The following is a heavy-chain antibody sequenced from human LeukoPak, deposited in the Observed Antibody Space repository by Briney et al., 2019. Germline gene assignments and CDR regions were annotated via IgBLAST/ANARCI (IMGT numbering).Heavy chain of an antibody. D-gene: IGHD2-8*01. Sequence: PSETLSLTCTVSGGSISSGGYYWSWIRQHPGKGLEWIGYIYYSGSTYYNPSLKSRVTISVDTSKNQFSLKLSSVTAADTAVYYCARDFVLYRPDVGYYYYGMDVWGQGTTVTVSS. V-gene: IGHV4-31*03. CDR2: IYYSGST. J-gene: IGHJ6*02. CDR1: GGSISSGGYY. CDR3: ARDFVLYRPDVGYYYYGMDV.